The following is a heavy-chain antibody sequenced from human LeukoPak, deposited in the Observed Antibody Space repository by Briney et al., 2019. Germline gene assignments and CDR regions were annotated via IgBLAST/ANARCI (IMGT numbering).Heavy chain of an antibody. Sequence: ASVKVSCKASGGTFSSYAISWVRQAPGQGLEWMGWISAYNGNTNYAQKLQGRVTMTTDTSTSTAYMELRSLRSDDTAVYYCARDQRYYYDSSGYYVYYFDYWGQGTLVTVSS. J-gene: IGHJ4*02. CDR3: ARDQRYYYDSSGYYVYYFDY. CDR1: GGTFSSYA. D-gene: IGHD3-22*01. CDR2: ISAYNGNT. V-gene: IGHV1-18*01.